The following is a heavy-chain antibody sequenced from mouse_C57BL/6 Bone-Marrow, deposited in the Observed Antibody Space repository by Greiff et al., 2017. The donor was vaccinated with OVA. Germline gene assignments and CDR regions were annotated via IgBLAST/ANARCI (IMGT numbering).Heavy chain of an antibody. CDR3: ARGEGIYYGNYEAMDY. D-gene: IGHD2-1*01. V-gene: IGHV1-26*01. CDR1: GYTFTDYY. J-gene: IGHJ4*01. CDR2: INPNNGGT. Sequence: VQLQQSGPELVKPGASVKISCKASGYTFTDYYMNWVKQSHGKSLEWIGDINPNNGGTSYNQKFKGKATLTVDTSSSTAYMELRSLTSEDSAVYYCARGEGIYYGNYEAMDYWGQGTSVTVSS.